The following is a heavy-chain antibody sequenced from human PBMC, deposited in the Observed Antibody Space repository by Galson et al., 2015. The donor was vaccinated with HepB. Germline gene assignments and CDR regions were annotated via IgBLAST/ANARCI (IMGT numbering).Heavy chain of an antibody. V-gene: IGHV3-9*02. CDR2: ISWNSGSI. CDR1: GFISDHYA. Sequence: SLRLSCAASGFISDHYAMHWVRQGPGKGLEWVPGISWNSGSIGYADSVKGRFTISRDNAKNSLDLQMNSLGAEDTALYFCTKIITFMTDYYDSSGYYSHWGQGTLVTVSP. D-gene: IGHD3-22*01. CDR3: TKIITFMTDYYDSSGYYSH. J-gene: IGHJ4*02.